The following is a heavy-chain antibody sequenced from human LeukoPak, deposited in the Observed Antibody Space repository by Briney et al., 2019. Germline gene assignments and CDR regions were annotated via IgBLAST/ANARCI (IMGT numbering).Heavy chain of an antibody. CDR2: ISNDGRST. J-gene: IGHJ4*02. CDR3: AREDSTTVTFYFDY. Sequence: PGGSLRLSCAASTFTFSTYWMNWVRQVPGKGLVWLSRISNDGRSTSYADSVKGRFTISRDNAKNTLHLQMNSLRAGDTAVYYCAREDSTTVTFYFDYWGLGTMVAVSS. V-gene: IGHV3-74*01. D-gene: IGHD4-11*01. CDR1: TFTFSTYW.